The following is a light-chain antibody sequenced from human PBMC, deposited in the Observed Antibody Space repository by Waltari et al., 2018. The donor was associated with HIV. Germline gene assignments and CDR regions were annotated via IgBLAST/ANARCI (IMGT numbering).Light chain of an antibody. J-gene: IGKJ4*01. Sequence: EIVLTQSPGTLSLSPGERATLSCRASQTVISNYLAWYQQKPGQAPRLLIYGVSTRATGIPDRFSGSGSGTDFTLTISRLEPEDFAVYYCQHYGSSPLTFGGGTKVEIK. V-gene: IGKV3-20*01. CDR1: QTVISNY. CDR2: GVS. CDR3: QHYGSSPLT.